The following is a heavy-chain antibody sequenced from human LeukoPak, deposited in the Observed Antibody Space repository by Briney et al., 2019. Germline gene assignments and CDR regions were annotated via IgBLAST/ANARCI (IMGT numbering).Heavy chain of an antibody. D-gene: IGHD4-23*01. CDR2: IYTSGST. CDR3: ARDRNYGGNSASFDY. V-gene: IGHV4-4*07. J-gene: IGHJ4*02. CDR1: GGSISSYY. Sequence: ETLSLTCPVSGGSISSYYWSWIRQPAGKGLEWIGRIYTSGSTNYNPSLKSRVTMSVDTSKNQFSLKLSSVTAADTAVYYCARDRNYGGNSASFDYWGQGTLVTVSS.